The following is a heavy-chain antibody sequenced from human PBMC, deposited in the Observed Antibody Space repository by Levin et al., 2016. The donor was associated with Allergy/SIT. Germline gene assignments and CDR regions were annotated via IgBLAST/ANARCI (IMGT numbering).Heavy chain of an antibody. CDR3: ARAPYKIFGVVIHFDP. J-gene: IGHJ5*02. V-gene: IGHV1-18*01. Sequence: WVRQAPGQGLEWMGWISAYNGNTNYAQKLQGRVTMTTDTSTSTAYMELRSLRSDDTAVYYCARAPYKIFGVVIHFDPWGQGTLVTVSS. D-gene: IGHD3-3*01. CDR2: ISAYNGNT.